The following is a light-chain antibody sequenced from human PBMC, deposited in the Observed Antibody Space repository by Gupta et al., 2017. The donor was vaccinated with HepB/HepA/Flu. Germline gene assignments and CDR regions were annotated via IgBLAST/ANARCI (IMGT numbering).Light chain of an antibody. V-gene: IGKV4-1*01. CDR1: QGLLFRSNNKNY. CDR3: QQFFSTLVS. CDR2: WAS. J-gene: IGKJ4*01. Sequence: DIVMTQSPDSLAVSLGERATINCKSSQGLLFRSNNKNYLAWYQQKPGQPPKLLIYWASTRESGVPDRFSGSGSGTDFSLTISSLQAEDVAVYYCQQFFSTLVSFGGGTKVEIK.